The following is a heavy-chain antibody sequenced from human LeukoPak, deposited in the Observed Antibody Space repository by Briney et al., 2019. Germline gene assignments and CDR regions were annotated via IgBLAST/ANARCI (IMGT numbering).Heavy chain of an antibody. CDR1: SGSINNYY. D-gene: IGHD3-10*01. Sequence: TSETLSLTCTVSSGSINNYYWGWIRQPPGKGLEWMGFNSYSGSTNYNPSLKSRVTISVDTSKNHFSLKLSSVTAADTAGYYCAREAVAGGSGSNYHYYGVDIWGQGTTVTVSS. CDR3: AREAVAGGSGSNYHYYGVDI. V-gene: IGHV4-59*01. CDR2: NSYSGST. J-gene: IGHJ6*02.